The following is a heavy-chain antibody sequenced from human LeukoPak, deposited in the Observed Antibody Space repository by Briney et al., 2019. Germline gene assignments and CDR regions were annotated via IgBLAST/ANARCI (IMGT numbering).Heavy chain of an antibody. CDR1: GYTFTSYY. CDR2: INPNSGGT. J-gene: IGHJ4*02. CDR3: ATSSSSDYFDY. D-gene: IGHD6-6*01. V-gene: IGHV1-2*02. Sequence: GVSVKVSCKASGYTFTSYYMHWVRQAPGQGLEWMGWINPNSGGTNYAQKFQGRVTMTRDTSISTAYMELSRLRSDDTAVYYCATSSSSDYFDYWGQGTLVTVSS.